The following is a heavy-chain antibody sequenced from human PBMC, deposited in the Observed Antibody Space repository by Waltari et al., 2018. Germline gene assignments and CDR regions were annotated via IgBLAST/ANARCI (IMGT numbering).Heavy chain of an antibody. D-gene: IGHD6-19*01. CDR2: INPSGGST. Sequence: QVQLVQSGAEVKKPGASVKVSCKASGYTFTSYYMHWVRQAPGQGLEWMGIINPSGGSTSYAQKFQGRVTMTRDTSTSTVYMELSSLRSEDTAVYYCARDSHSTPPTYSSGRQEIADWGQGTLVTVSS. J-gene: IGHJ4*02. CDR1: GYTFTSYY. V-gene: IGHV1-46*01. CDR3: ARDSHSTPPTYSSGRQEIAD.